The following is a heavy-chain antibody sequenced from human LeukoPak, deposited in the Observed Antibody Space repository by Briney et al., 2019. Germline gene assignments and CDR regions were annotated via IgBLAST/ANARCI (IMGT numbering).Heavy chain of an antibody. V-gene: IGHV4-39*07. Sequence: SETLSLTCTVSGGSISSSSHYWGWIRQPPGKGLEWIGSISNSGSTYYNPSLKSRVTISVDTSKNQFSLKLSSVTAADTAVYYCASSIIGPEGRWLQPYYFDYWGQGTLVTVSS. CDR2: ISNSGST. J-gene: IGHJ4*02. D-gene: IGHD5-24*01. CDR3: ASSIIGPEGRWLQPYYFDY. CDR1: GGSISSSSHY.